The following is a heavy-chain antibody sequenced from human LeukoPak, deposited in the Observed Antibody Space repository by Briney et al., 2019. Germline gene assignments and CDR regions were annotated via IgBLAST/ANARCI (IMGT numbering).Heavy chain of an antibody. J-gene: IGHJ4*02. CDR1: GGSIRSSYYY. CDR2: IYDSGST. D-gene: IGHD3-3*01. CDR3: ARAPEDITIFGVVSRGYFDY. Sequence: SETLSLTCTVSGGSIRSSYYYWGWIRQPPGKGLEWIGSIYDSGSTYYNPSLKSRVTISVDTSKNQFSLKLSSVTAADTAVYYCARAPEDITIFGVVSRGYFDYWGQGTLVTVSS. V-gene: IGHV4-39*07.